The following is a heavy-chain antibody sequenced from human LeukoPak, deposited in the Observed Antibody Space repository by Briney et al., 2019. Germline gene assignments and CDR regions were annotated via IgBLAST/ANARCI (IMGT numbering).Heavy chain of an antibody. CDR3: ARSRANTSGFSYY. CDR1: GFTFSNYA. D-gene: IGHD5-12*01. CDR2: ISASGGST. V-gene: IGHV3-23*01. Sequence: GGSLRLSCAASGFTFSNYAMNWVRQAPGKGLEWVSAISASGGSTYYADSVKGRFTISRDNSKNTLSLQMNSLRAEDTAVYYCARSRANTSGFSYYWGQGTLVTVSS. J-gene: IGHJ4*02.